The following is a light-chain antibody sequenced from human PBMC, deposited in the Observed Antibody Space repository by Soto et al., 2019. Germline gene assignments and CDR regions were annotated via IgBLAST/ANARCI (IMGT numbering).Light chain of an antibody. CDR3: CAYAGSSTLV. CDR1: SSDVGSYNL. J-gene: IGLJ2*01. Sequence: QSALTQPASGSGSPGQSITISCTGTSSDVGSYNLVSWYQQHPGKAPELMIYEGSKRPSGVSNRISGSKSGNTASLTISGRQAEDEADYYCCAYAGSSTLVFGGGTKLTVL. V-gene: IGLV2-23*01. CDR2: EGS.